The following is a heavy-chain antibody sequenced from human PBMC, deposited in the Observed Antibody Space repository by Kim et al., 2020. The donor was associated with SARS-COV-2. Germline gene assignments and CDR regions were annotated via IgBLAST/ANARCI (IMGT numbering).Heavy chain of an antibody. CDR1: GGSFSGYY. Sequence: SETLSLTCAVYGGSFSGYYWSWIRQPPGKGLEWIGEINHSGSTNYNPSLKSRVTISVDTSKNQFSLKLSSVTAADTAVYYCARRYSSSWYPPFDYWGQGTLVTVSS. J-gene: IGHJ4*02. V-gene: IGHV4-34*01. D-gene: IGHD6-13*01. CDR2: INHSGST. CDR3: ARRYSSSWYPPFDY.